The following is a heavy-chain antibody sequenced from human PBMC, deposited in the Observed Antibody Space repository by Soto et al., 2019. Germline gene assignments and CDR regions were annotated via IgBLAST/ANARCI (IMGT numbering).Heavy chain of an antibody. CDR2: ISGSGDST. CDR3: AKDRVRSSGWSSRGGPLVFDS. D-gene: IGHD6-19*01. CDR1: GFTFSSYA. V-gene: IGHV3-23*01. Sequence: GGSLRLSCAASGFTFSSYAMSWVRQAPGKGLEWVSGISGSGDSTYYADSVKGRFAISRDNSKNMVYLQMNSLRPEDTAVYFCAKDRVRSSGWSSRGGPLVFDSWGQGTLVTVSS. J-gene: IGHJ4*02.